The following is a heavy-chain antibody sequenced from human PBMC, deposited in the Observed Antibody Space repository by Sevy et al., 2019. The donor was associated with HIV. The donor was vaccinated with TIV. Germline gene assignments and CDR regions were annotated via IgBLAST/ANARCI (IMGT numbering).Heavy chain of an antibody. CDR3: ARRSKQWLAYDY. Sequence: GGSLRLSCAASGFTFSSYSMNWVRQAPGKGLEWVSSISSSSSYIYYSDSVKGRFTISRDNARNSLFPQMSSLRAEDTAVYYCARRSKQWLAYDYWGQGTLVTVSS. CDR1: GFTFSSYS. D-gene: IGHD6-19*01. J-gene: IGHJ4*02. V-gene: IGHV3-21*01. CDR2: ISSSSSYI.